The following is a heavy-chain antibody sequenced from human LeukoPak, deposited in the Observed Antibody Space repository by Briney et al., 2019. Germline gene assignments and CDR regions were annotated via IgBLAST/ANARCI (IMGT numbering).Heavy chain of an antibody. Sequence: SETLSLTCAVYGGSFSGYYWSWIRQPPGKGLEWIGEINHSGSTNYNPSLKSRVTISVDTSKNQFSLKLSSVTAADTAVYYCARGYDSRTIDYWGQGTLVTVSS. D-gene: IGHD3-22*01. CDR3: ARGYDSRTIDY. J-gene: IGHJ4*02. V-gene: IGHV4-34*01. CDR2: INHSGST. CDR1: GGSFSGYY.